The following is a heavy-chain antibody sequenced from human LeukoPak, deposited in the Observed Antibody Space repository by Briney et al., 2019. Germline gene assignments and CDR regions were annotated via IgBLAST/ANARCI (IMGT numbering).Heavy chain of an antibody. CDR1: GFTFSDFY. J-gene: IGHJ4*02. V-gene: IGHV3-11*04. CDR2: ISSSADTI. CDR3: ARVFIGDYGDYQFDY. D-gene: IGHD4-17*01. Sequence: PGGSLRLSCAASGFTFSDFYMTWIRQAPGKGLEWVSYISSSADTIYYADSVKGRFTISRDNAKNSLYLQMNSLRAEDTAVYYCARVFIGDYGDYQFDYWGQGTLVTASS.